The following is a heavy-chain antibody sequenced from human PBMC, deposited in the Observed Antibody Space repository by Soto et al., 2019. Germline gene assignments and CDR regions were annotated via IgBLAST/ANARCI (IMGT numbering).Heavy chain of an antibody. J-gene: IGHJ4*02. CDR3: ARDQHSSGYYASPVY. D-gene: IGHD3-22*01. CDR2: IYYSGST. V-gene: IGHV4-31*03. CDR1: GGSISSGGYY. Sequence: SETLSLTCTVSGGSISSGGYYWSWIRQHPGKGLEWIGYIYYSGSTYYNPSLKSRVTISVDTSKNQFSLKLSSVTAADTAVYYCARDQHSSGYYASPVYWGQGTLVTVSS.